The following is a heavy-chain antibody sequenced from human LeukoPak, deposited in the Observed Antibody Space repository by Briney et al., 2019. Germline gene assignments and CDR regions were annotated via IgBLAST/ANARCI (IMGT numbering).Heavy chain of an antibody. Sequence: ASVKVSCKASGYTFTGYYMHWVRQAPGQGLKWMGWINPNSGGTNYAQKFQGSVTMTRDTSISTAYMELSRLRSDDTAVYYCAVDIVVVPAAPGGNWFDPWGQGTLVTVSS. J-gene: IGHJ5*02. CDR3: AVDIVVVPAAPGGNWFDP. CDR2: INPNSGGT. V-gene: IGHV1-2*02. D-gene: IGHD2-2*01. CDR1: GYTFTGYY.